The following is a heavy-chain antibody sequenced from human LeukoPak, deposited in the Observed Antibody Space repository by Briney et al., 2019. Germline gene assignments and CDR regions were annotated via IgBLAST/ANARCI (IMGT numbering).Heavy chain of an antibody. CDR1: GYTFTGYY. V-gene: IGHV1-2*02. CDR2: INPNSGGT. D-gene: IGHD3-22*01. Sequence: ASVKVSCKASGYTFTGYYMHWVRQAPGQGLEWMGWINPNSGGTNYAQKFHGRVTMTRDTSISTAYMELSRLRSDDTAVYYCARDHYYDSSGYLGYWGQGTLVTVSS. J-gene: IGHJ4*02. CDR3: ARDHYYDSSGYLGY.